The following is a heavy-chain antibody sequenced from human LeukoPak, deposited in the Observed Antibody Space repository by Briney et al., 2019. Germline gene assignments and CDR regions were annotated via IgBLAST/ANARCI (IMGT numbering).Heavy chain of an antibody. J-gene: IGHJ4*02. CDR1: GYSFTNYW. CDR3: ARGSSFWYFDY. V-gene: IGHV5-51*01. Sequence: GESLKISCKASGYSFTNYWIGWVRQMPGKGLEWMGIIYTVDSDTTYSPSFQGQVTISADKSISTAYLQLSSLRASDTAMYYCARGSSFWYFDYWGQGTLVTVSS. D-gene: IGHD6-13*01. CDR2: IYTVDSDT.